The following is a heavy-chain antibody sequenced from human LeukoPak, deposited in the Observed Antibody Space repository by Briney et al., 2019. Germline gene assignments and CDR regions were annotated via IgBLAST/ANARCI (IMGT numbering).Heavy chain of an antibody. Sequence: SETLSLTCPVYGGSFSGYYWSWIRQPPGKGLEWIGEINHSGSTNYNPSLKSRVTISVDTSKNQFSLKLSSVTAADTAVYYCARGGYSSGWALGDYYYYGMDVWGQGTTVTVSS. J-gene: IGHJ6*02. CDR1: GGSFSGYY. CDR3: ARGGYSSGWALGDYYYYGMDV. V-gene: IGHV4-34*01. D-gene: IGHD6-19*01. CDR2: INHSGST.